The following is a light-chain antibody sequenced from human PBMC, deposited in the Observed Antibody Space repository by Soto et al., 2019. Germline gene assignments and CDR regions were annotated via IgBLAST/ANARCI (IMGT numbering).Light chain of an antibody. CDR2: DAS. V-gene: IGKV3-11*01. J-gene: IGKJ4*01. CDR3: HQRSNWPLT. Sequence: IVLTQSPATLSLSPGERATLSCRASQSVNNDLAWYQQKPGQAPSLLISDASIRATDIPARFSGSGYGTDFTLTISSLEPEDFATYYCHQRSNWPLTFGGGTKVEIK. CDR1: QSVNND.